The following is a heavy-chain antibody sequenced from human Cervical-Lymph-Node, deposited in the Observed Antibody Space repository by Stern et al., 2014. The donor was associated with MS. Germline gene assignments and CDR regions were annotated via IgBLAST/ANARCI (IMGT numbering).Heavy chain of an antibody. D-gene: IGHD3-10*01. Sequence: EVQLVESGGGLEQPGGSLRLSCVASGFSFSSYAMSWVRQAPGKGLEWVSGITPTGSFTYYADSVKGRFTISRDNSKNTLYLQMNSVRVEDTAVYFCAKDSRHLMDRGVAISNVDYWGQGTRVTVSS. CDR2: ITPTGSFT. V-gene: IGHV3-23*04. J-gene: IGHJ4*02. CDR1: GFSFSSYA. CDR3: AKDSRHLMDRGVAISNVDY.